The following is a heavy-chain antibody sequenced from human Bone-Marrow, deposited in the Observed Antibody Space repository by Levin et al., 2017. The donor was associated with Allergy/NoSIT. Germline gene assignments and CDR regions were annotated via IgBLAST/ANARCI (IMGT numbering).Heavy chain of an antibody. J-gene: IGHJ5*02. CDR3: ARRSGSGSYTWFDP. V-gene: IGHV4-59*12. Sequence: GSLRLSCTLSGGSLGNSYWSWVRQPPGKGLEWIGYIYYTGRTEYNPSLKSRVTISVDTSKNQFSLMVISVTAADTAVYYCARRSGSGSYTWFDPWGQGTLVTVSS. D-gene: IGHD3-10*01. CDR2: IYYTGRT. CDR1: GGSLGNSY.